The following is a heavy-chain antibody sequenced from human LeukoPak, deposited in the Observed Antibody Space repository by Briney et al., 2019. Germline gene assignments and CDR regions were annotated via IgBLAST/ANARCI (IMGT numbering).Heavy chain of an antibody. V-gene: IGHV1-69*05. Sequence: SVKVSCEASGRTFSSYAISWVRQAPGQGLEWMGRIIPIFGTANYAQKFQGRVTITTDESTSTAYMELSSLRSEDTAVYYCARAGVDYGDNILDYWGQGTLVTVSS. J-gene: IGHJ4*02. CDR1: GRTFSSYA. D-gene: IGHD4-17*01. CDR2: IIPIFGTA. CDR3: ARAGVDYGDNILDY.